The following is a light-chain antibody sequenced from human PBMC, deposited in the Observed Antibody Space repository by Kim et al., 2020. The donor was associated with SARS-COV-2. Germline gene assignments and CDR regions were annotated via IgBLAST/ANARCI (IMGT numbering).Light chain of an antibody. Sequence: SYELTQPPSVSVSPGQTASITCSGDKLGDRFASWYQQKPGQSPVLVIYQDSKRPSGTPERFSGSSSGNTATLTISGTQATDEADYYCQAWDSSTDVFGTGTQLTVL. CDR2: QDS. CDR1: KLGDRF. V-gene: IGLV3-1*01. CDR3: QAWDSSTDV. J-gene: IGLJ2*01.